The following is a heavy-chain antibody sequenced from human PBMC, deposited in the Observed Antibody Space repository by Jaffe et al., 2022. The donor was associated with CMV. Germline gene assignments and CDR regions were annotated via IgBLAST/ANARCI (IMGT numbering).Heavy chain of an antibody. Sequence: EVQLMESGGGLVQPGGSLRLSCAASGFTFSSSAMSWVRQTPGEGLEWVSAIGSTGYSTYYRDSVKGRFTISRDNSKNMVFLQISSLRAGDTALYYCVKENHVYGFDIWGQGTMVTVSS. CDR1: GFTFSSSA. V-gene: IGHV3-23*01. CDR2: IGSTGYST. J-gene: IGHJ3*02. CDR3: VKENHVYGFDI.